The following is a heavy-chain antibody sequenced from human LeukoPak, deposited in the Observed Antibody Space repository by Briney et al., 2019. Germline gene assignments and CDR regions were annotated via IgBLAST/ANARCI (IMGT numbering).Heavy chain of an antibody. CDR2: VYSDGRT. D-gene: IGHD3-22*01. CDR3: ARDFLRSSGSY. V-gene: IGHV3-53*01. CDR1: GLTLSSNY. Sequence: GGSLRLSCGPSGLTLSSNYMSWVRHAPGKRLESASVVYSDGRTYYADSVKCRFTISRDNSKNPLYLQMNGLRAEDTAVYYCARDFLRSSGSYWGQGTLVTVSS. J-gene: IGHJ4*02.